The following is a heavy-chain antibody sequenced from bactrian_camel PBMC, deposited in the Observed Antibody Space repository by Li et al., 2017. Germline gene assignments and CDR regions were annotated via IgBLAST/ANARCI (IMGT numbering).Heavy chain of an antibody. CDR1: GFLYSYYA. CDR2: INVGSTRT. D-gene: IGHD6*01. V-gene: IGHV3S40*01. J-gene: IGHJ7*01. Sequence: VQLVESGGGLVRPGGSLRLSCAASGFLYSYYAMNWVRQAPGKGLEWVSGINVGSTRTCYADSVKGRFTIARDNAGNTLYLQLNSLKTEDTAMYYCAKNRGSWDMDYWGKGTQVTVS.